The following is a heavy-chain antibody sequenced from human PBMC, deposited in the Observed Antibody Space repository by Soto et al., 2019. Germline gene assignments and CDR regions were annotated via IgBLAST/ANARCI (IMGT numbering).Heavy chain of an antibody. Sequence: SETLSLTCTVSGGSISSSSYYWGWIRQPPGKGLEWIGSIYYIGSTCYNPSLKSRVTISVDTSKKQFSLKLSSVTAADTAVYYCARTVVAAPKWFDPWGQGTLVTVSS. CDR1: GGSISSSSYY. J-gene: IGHJ5*02. D-gene: IGHD2-15*01. CDR3: ARTVVAAPKWFDP. V-gene: IGHV4-39*01. CDR2: IYYIGST.